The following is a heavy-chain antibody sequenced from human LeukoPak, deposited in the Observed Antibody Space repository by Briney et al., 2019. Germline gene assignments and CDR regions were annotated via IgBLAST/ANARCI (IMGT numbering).Heavy chain of an antibody. Sequence: GGSLRLSCAASRFTFSSYGMHWVRQAPGKGLEGVAVIWYDGSNKYYADSVKGRFTISRDNSKNTLYLQMNSLRAEDTAVYYCARDGRGYSYGTDYWGQGTLVTVSS. D-gene: IGHD5-18*01. V-gene: IGHV3-33*01. CDR2: IWYDGSNK. J-gene: IGHJ4*02. CDR1: RFTFSSYG. CDR3: ARDGRGYSYGTDY.